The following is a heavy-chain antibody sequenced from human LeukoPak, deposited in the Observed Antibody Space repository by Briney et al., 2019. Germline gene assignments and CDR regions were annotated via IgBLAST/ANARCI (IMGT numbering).Heavy chain of an antibody. CDR1: GGTFSSYA. Sequence: SVKVSCKASGGTFSSYAISWVRQAPGQGLEWMGGIIPIFGTANYAQKFQGRVTITADESTSTAYMELSSLRSDDTAVYYCARDCYSSSWCRWRYFDYWGQGTLVTVSS. J-gene: IGHJ4*02. D-gene: IGHD6-13*01. CDR3: ARDCYSSSWCRWRYFDY. V-gene: IGHV1-69*13. CDR2: IIPIFGTA.